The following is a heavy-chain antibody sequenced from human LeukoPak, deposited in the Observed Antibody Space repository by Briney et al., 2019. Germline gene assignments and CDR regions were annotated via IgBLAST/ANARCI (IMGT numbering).Heavy chain of an antibody. J-gene: IGHJ5*02. CDR1: GGSISSYY. Sequence: SETLSLTCTVSGGSISSYYWSWIRQPPGKGLEWIGYIYYSGSTNYNPSLKSRVTISVDTSKNQFSLKLSSVTAADTAVYYCARDMYCSSTSCYDRFDPWGQGTLVTVSS. D-gene: IGHD2-2*01. V-gene: IGHV4-59*01. CDR3: ARDMYCSSTSCYDRFDP. CDR2: IYYSGST.